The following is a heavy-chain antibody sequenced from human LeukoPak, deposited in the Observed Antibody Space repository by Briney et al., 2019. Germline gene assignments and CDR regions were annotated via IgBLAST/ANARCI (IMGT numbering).Heavy chain of an antibody. V-gene: IGHV1-2*02. J-gene: IGHJ5*01. D-gene: IGHD3-22*01. CDR3: ARGYRDSIGPCLDS. Sequence: GASVSVSCKASGYSFTGYYIHWVRQAPGQGPEWTGWINPNSGGTKYAQRFQGRVTMTRDTSISTAYMDLSSLTSDDTAVYFCARGYRDSIGPCLDSWGQGTLVTVSS. CDR1: GYSFTGYY. CDR2: INPNSGGT.